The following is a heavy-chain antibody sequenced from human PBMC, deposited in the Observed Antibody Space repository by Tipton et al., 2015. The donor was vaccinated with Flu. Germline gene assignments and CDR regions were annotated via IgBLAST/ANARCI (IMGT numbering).Heavy chain of an antibody. V-gene: IGHV4-39*07. Sequence: LVQPSETLSLTCTVSGGSISSSSDYWGWIRQPPGKGLEWIGSIYYSGSTYYNPCLKSRVTISVDTSKNQFSLKLSSVTAVDTAVYYCARDGGQYGDCDHWGQGTLVTVSS. CDR1: GGSISSSSDY. J-gene: IGHJ4*02. CDR3: ARDGGQYGDCDH. CDR2: IYYSGST. D-gene: IGHD2-21*02.